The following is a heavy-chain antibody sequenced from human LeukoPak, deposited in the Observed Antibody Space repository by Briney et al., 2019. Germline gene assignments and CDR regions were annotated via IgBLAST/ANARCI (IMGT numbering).Heavy chain of an antibody. Sequence: ASVKVSCKASGYTFTGYYMHWVRQAPGQGLEWMGWINPNSGGTNYAQKFQGWVTMTRDTSISTAYMELSRLRSDDTAVYYCAREVMVRGANDAFDIWGQGTMVTVSS. J-gene: IGHJ3*02. CDR3: AREVMVRGANDAFDI. CDR1: GYTFTGYY. CDR2: INPNSGGT. V-gene: IGHV1-2*04. D-gene: IGHD3-10*01.